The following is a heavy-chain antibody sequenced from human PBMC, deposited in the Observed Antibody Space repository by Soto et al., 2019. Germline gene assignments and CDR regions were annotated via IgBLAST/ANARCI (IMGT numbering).Heavy chain of an antibody. J-gene: IGHJ5*02. Sequence: QVQLQESGPGLVKPSETLSLTCTVSGGSISSYYWSWIRQPAGKGLEWIGRIYTSGSTNYNPSLKSRVTMSVDTSKNQFSRRLSSVTAADTAVYYCARVRGPGSSGYYYANWFDPWGQRTLVTVSS. CDR2: IYTSGST. CDR1: GGSISSYY. V-gene: IGHV4-4*07. D-gene: IGHD3-22*01. CDR3: ARVRGPGSSGYYYANWFDP.